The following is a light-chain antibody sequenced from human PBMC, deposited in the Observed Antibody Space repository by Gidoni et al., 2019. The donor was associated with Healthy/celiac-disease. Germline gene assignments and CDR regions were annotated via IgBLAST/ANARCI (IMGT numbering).Light chain of an antibody. CDR2: GKN. CDR3: NSRDSSGNHLEV. CDR1: SLRSYY. V-gene: IGLV3-19*01. J-gene: IGLJ2*01. Sequence: SSELTQDPAVSVALGQTVRITCQGDSLRSYYASWYQQKPGPAPVLVIYGKNNRPSGIPDRFSGSSSGNTASLTITGAQAEDEADYYCNSRDSSGNHLEVFGGGTKLTVL.